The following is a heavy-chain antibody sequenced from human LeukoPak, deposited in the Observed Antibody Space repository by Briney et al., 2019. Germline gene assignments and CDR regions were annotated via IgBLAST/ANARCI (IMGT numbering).Heavy chain of an antibody. D-gene: IGHD6-13*01. V-gene: IGHV3-21*04. CDR3: ARDKGTFSSSWYLFDY. CDR2: IGSSSTYI. J-gene: IGHJ4*02. CDR1: GFTFSSYT. Sequence: GGSLRLSCAASGFTFSSYTMNWVRQAPGKGLEWVSSIGSSSTYIYYADSVKGRFTISRDNAKNSLYLQMNSLRAEDTAVYYCARDKGTFSSSWYLFDYWGQGTLVTVSS.